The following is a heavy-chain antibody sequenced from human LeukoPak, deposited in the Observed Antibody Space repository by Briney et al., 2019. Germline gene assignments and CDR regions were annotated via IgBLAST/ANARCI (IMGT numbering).Heavy chain of an antibody. Sequence: GGSLRLSCAASGFTFSSYAMSWVRQAPGERLEWVSLISASDGSTYYGDSVKGRFTICRDNAKNSLYLQMNSLRAEDTAVYYCARDLGYCSGGSCYPNWFDPWGQGTLVTVSS. D-gene: IGHD2-15*01. CDR3: ARDLGYCSGGSCYPNWFDP. CDR2: ISASDGST. J-gene: IGHJ5*02. CDR1: GFTFSSYA. V-gene: IGHV3-23*01.